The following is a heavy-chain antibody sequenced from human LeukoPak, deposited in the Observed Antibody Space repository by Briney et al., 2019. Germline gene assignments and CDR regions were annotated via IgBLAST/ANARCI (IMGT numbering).Heavy chain of an antibody. CDR1: GFTFSSFA. CDR3: TKDLPDYGDYIEGY. Sequence: GGSLRLSCSASGFTFSSFAMSWVRQAPGKGLEWGSTIRGSGGTTNYADSVKGRFTFTRDKSKNTLYLQMNSLRAEDTAVYYCTKDLPDYGDYIEGYWGQGTLVTVSS. CDR2: IRGSGGTT. J-gene: IGHJ4*02. V-gene: IGHV3-23*01. D-gene: IGHD4-17*01.